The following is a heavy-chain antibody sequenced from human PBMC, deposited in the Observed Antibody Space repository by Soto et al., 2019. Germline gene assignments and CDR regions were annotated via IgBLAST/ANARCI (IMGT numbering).Heavy chain of an antibody. D-gene: IGHD2-8*01. CDR1: GYTFTSYA. CDR2: INAGNGNT. J-gene: IGHJ4*02. Sequence: QVQLVQSGAEVKKPGASVKVSCKASGYTFTSYAMHWVRQAPGQRLEWMGWINAGNGNTKYSQKFQGRVTITRDTSASTAYMELSSLRSEDTAVYYCARGSMCTNGVCYTFDYWGQGTLVTVSS. V-gene: IGHV1-3*01. CDR3: ARGSMCTNGVCYTFDY.